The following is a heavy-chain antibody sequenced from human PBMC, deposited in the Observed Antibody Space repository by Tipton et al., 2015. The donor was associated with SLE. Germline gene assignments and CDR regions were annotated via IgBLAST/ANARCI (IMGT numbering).Heavy chain of an antibody. V-gene: IGHV4-39*01. CDR2: IYYSGST. CDR3: ARQGSSSIAARVAPYEDY. CDR1: GGSISSSSYY. Sequence: TLSLTCTVSGGSISSSSYYWGWIRQPPGKGLEWIGSIYYSGSTYYNPSLKSRVTISVDTSKNQFSLKLSSVTAADTAVYYCARQGSSSIAARVAPYEDYWGQGTLVTVSS. D-gene: IGHD6-6*01. J-gene: IGHJ4*02.